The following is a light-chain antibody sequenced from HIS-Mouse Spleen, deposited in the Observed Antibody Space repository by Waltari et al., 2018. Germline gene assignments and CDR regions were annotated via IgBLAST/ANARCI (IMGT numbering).Light chain of an antibody. Sequence: EIVLTQSPATLSLSPGERATLSCRASQSVSSYLAWYQQKPGQAPRLLIYEASNRATGIPARFSGSGSGTDFTLTISSLEPEDFAVYYCQQRSNWPPVFGGGTKVEIK. CDR2: EAS. J-gene: IGKJ4*01. CDR1: QSVSSY. CDR3: QQRSNWPPV. V-gene: IGKV3-11*01.